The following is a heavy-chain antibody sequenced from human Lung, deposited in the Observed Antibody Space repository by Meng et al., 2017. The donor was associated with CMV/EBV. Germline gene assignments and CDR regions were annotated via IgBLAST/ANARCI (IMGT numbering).Heavy chain of an antibody. V-gene: IGHV1-46*01. J-gene: IGHJ6*02. D-gene: IGHD3-3*01. CDR2: INPSGGTT. Sequence: ASVKVSXKASGYTFTNNYIHWVRQAPGQGLEWMGTINPSGGTTRYTQKFQGRVTMTRDTSTATVYMEVSSLRSEDTAVYYCARDPYYDFWDGYYAAYYYFGLDDWGQGXRVTSP. CDR1: GYTFTNNY. CDR3: ARDPYYDFWDGYYAAYYYFGLDD.